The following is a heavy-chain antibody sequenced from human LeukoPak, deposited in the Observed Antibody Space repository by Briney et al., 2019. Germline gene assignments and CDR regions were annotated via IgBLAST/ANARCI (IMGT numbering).Heavy chain of an antibody. J-gene: IGHJ4*02. V-gene: IGHV3-7*01. CDR1: GFTFKKYW. CDR3: ARARPAVAGTGSFDY. Sequence: GGSLRLSCAASGFTFKKYWMNWVRQVPGKGLECLANIKEDGSETYYADSVKGRFTISRDNPKNLLFLQINSLRVEDTAVYYCARARPAVAGTGSFDYWGQGTLVTVSS. D-gene: IGHD6-19*01. CDR2: IKEDGSET.